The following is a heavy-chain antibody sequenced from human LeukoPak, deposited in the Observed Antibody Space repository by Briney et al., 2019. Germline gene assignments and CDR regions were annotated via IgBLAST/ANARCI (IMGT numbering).Heavy chain of an antibody. CDR3: ARDRWPHYYDSSAYYDAFDI. Sequence: ASVKVSCKASGGIFSSYAINWVRQAPGQGFEWMGRIIPILDKANHAQKFQGRVTITADKSTNTAYVELSSLRSDDTAIYYCARDRWPHYYDSSAYYDAFDIWGQGTMVTVSS. J-gene: IGHJ3*02. CDR1: GGIFSSYA. V-gene: IGHV1-69*04. CDR2: IIPILDKA. D-gene: IGHD3-22*01.